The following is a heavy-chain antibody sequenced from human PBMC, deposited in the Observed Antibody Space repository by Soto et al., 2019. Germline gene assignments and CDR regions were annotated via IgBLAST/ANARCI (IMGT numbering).Heavy chain of an antibody. CDR2: IYYSGST. V-gene: IGHV4-59*01. CDR3: ARERGTVGDFHY. Sequence: QVQLQESGPGLVKPSETLSLTCTVSGGSISSYYWSWIRQPPGEGLEWIGYIYYSGSTNYNPSLKSRVTISVDTSKNQFSLKLSSVTAADTAVYYCARERGTVGDFHYLGQGTLVTVSS. J-gene: IGHJ4*02. D-gene: IGHD3-16*01. CDR1: GGSISSYY.